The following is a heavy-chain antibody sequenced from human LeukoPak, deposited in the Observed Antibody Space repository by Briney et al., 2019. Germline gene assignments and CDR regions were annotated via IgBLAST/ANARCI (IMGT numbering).Heavy chain of an antibody. Sequence: PGWSLRLSCAASGFTFSSYAMHWVRQAPGKGLEYVSAISSNGGSTYYANSVKGRFTISRDNSKNTLYLQMGSLRAEDMAVYYCARRNYYDHYMDVWGKGTTVTVSS. CDR2: ISSNGGST. V-gene: IGHV3-64*01. CDR3: ARRNYYDHYMDV. CDR1: GFTFSSYA. J-gene: IGHJ6*03.